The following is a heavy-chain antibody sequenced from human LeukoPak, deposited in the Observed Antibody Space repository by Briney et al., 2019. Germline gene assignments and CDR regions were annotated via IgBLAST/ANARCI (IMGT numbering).Heavy chain of an antibody. Sequence: GESLKISCKGSGYSFTSYWIGWVRQMPGKGLEWMGIIYPGDSDTRYSPSFQGQVTISADKSIRTAYLQWSSLQAPDTAMYYCARPMVRPLHNWFDPWGQGTLVTVSS. V-gene: IGHV5-51*01. D-gene: IGHD3-10*01. J-gene: IGHJ5*02. CDR2: IYPGDSDT. CDR3: ARPMVRPLHNWFDP. CDR1: GYSFTSYW.